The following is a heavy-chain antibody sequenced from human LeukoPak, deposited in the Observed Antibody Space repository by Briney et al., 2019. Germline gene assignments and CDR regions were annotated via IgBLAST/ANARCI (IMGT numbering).Heavy chain of an antibody. CDR1: GFTFSSYS. CDR2: ISGSGGST. J-gene: IGHJ4*02. D-gene: IGHD3-22*01. Sequence: GGSLRLSCAASGFTFSSYSMNWVRQAPGKGLEWVSAISGSGGSTYYADSVKGRFTISRDNSKNTLYLQMNSLRAEDTAVYYCAKRLYDSSGYSYYFDYWGQGTLVTVSS. V-gene: IGHV3-23*01. CDR3: AKRLYDSSGYSYYFDY.